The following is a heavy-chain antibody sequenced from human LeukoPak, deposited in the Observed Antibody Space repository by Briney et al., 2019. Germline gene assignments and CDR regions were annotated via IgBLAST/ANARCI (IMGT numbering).Heavy chain of an antibody. D-gene: IGHD6-6*01. Sequence: LPGGSLRLSCAASGFTFSSYAMSWVRQAPGKGLEWVSSISGSGGSTYYADSVKGRFTISRDNSKNTLYLQMNSLRAEDTAVYYCAKYSSSSPVFDYWGQGTLVTVSS. CDR1: GFTFSSYA. J-gene: IGHJ4*02. V-gene: IGHV3-23*01. CDR2: ISGSGGST. CDR3: AKYSSSSPVFDY.